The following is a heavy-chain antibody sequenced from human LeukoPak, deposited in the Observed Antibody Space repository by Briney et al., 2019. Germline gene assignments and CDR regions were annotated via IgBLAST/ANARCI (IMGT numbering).Heavy chain of an antibody. D-gene: IGHD4-17*01. J-gene: IGHJ4*02. V-gene: IGHV4-39*01. Sequence: SETLSLTCTVSGGSISSNSYYWGWIRQPPGKGLEWIGSIYYSGSTYYNPSLKSRVNISVDTSKNQFSLKLSSVTAADTAVYYCARLFSTLTTWNFDYWGQGTLVIVSS. CDR1: GGSISSNSYY. CDR2: IYYSGST. CDR3: ARLFSTLTTWNFDY.